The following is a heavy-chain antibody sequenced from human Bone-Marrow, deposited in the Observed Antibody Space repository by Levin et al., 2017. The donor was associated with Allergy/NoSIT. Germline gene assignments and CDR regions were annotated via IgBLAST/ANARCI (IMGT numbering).Heavy chain of an antibody. CDR3: ARDTSIRRAFDP. CDR2: IYTSGST. V-gene: IGHV4-4*07. CDR1: GGSISSYY. D-gene: IGHD3-3*02. J-gene: IGHJ5*02. Sequence: GSLRLSCTVSGGSISSYYWSWIRQPAGKGLEWIGRIYTSGSTNYNPSLKSRVTMSVDTSKNQFSLKLSSVTAADTAVYYCARDTSIRRAFDPWGQGTLVTVSS.